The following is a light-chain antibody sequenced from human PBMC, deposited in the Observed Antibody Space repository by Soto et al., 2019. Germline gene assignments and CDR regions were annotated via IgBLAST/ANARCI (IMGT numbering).Light chain of an antibody. J-gene: IGKJ1*01. Sequence: DIQMTQSPSSLSASVGDRVTITCRASQGIRHYLAWYQQKPGKVPKLLIYEASNLQSGVPSRFRGGGSGTEFTLPISSLQHEYVATYYCQNFASAPQTFGQGTQVAIK. V-gene: IGKV1-27*01. CDR2: EAS. CDR1: QGIRHY. CDR3: QNFASAPQT.